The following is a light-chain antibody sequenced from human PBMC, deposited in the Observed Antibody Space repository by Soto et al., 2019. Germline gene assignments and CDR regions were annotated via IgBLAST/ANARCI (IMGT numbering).Light chain of an antibody. CDR1: QSVLYSSNNKNY. CDR2: WAS. CDR3: QQYYRTPPYT. J-gene: IGKJ2*01. Sequence: DIVMTQSPDSLAVSLGERATINCKSSQSVLYSSNNKNYLAWYQQKPGQPPKLLIYWASTRESGVPDRFSGSWSGTDFTLSISSLQSEDVAVYYCQQYYRTPPYTFGQGTKLEIK. V-gene: IGKV4-1*01.